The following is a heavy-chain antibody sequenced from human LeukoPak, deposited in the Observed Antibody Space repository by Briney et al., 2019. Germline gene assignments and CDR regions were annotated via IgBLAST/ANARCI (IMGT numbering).Heavy chain of an antibody. CDR1: GFTFSSYA. CDR3: ARDSGLLWFGELPHMDV. D-gene: IGHD3-10*01. V-gene: IGHV3-30*04. J-gene: IGHJ6*03. Sequence: GGSLRLSCAASGFTFSSYAMHWVRQAPGKGLEWVAVISYDGSNKYYADSVKGRFTISRDNSKNTLYLQMNSLRAEDTAVYYCARDSGLLWFGELPHMDVWGKGTTVTISS. CDR2: ISYDGSNK.